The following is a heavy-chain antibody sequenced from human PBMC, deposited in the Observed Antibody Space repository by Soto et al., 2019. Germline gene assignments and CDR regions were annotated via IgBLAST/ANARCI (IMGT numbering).Heavy chain of an antibody. J-gene: IGHJ4*02. CDR1: GFTFSSYG. CDR2: ISYDGSNK. CDR3: AKGSYENYFDY. V-gene: IGHV3-30*18. Sequence: ALRLSCAASGFTFSSYGMHWVRQAPGKGLEWVAVISYDGSNKYYADSVKGRFTISRDNSKNTLYLQMNSLRAEDTAVYYCAKGSYENYFDYWGQGTLVTVSS. D-gene: IGHD5-18*01.